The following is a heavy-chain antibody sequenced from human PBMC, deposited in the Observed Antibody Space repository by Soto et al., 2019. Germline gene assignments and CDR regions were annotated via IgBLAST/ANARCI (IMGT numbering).Heavy chain of an antibody. CDR2: LYYSGST. CDR1: GGSISSSSYY. J-gene: IGHJ6*02. V-gene: IGHV4-39*01. D-gene: IGHD2-8*01. Sequence: SETLSLTCTVSGGSISSSSYYWGWIRQPPGKGLEWIGSLYYSGSTYYNPSLKSRVTISVDTSKNQFSLRLSSVTAADTAVYYCASMMMVYATSYYYYGMDVWGQGTTVTVSS. CDR3: ASMMMVYATSYYYYGMDV.